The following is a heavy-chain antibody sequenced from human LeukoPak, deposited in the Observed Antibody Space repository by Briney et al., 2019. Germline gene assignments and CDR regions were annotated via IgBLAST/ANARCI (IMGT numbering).Heavy chain of an antibody. CDR3: AKDVCGGDCYSPDY. J-gene: IGHJ4*02. Sequence: SGGSLRLSCAASGFTFSSYVMSWVRQAPGKGLEWVAFIRYDGSNKYYADSVKGRFTISRDNSKNTLYLQMNSLRAEDTAVYYCAKDVCGGDCYSPDYWGQGTLVTVSS. CDR2: IRYDGSNK. CDR1: GFTFSSYV. D-gene: IGHD2-21*02. V-gene: IGHV3-30*02.